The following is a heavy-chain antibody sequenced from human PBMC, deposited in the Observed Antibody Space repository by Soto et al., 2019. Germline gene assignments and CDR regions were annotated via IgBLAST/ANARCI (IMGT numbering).Heavy chain of an antibody. CDR2: IDYSGSRT. J-gene: IGHJ4*01. Sequence: EVQLVESGGGLVQPGGSLRLSCAASGFTFSSHEMNWVRQAPGKGLEWVSYIDYSGSRTDYADSVKGRFTISRDNAKNSLYLQMYSLRAKDTAIYYCVRDRTLLGPTSIDYWGHGTLVTVSS. CDR3: VRDRTLLGPTSIDY. D-gene: IGHD3-16*01. CDR1: GFTFSSHE. V-gene: IGHV3-48*03.